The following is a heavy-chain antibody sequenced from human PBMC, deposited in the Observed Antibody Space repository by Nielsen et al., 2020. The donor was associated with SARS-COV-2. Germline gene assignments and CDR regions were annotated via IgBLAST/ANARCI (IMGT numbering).Heavy chain of an antibody. J-gene: IGHJ6*02. V-gene: IGHV1-18*01. CDR3: ARGTDDILTGYYKGGMDV. Sequence: ASVKVSCKASGYTFTRYGISWVRQAPGQGLEWMGWISAYNGNTNYAQKLQGRVTMTTDTSTSTAYMELRSLRSDDTAVYYCARGTDDILTGYYKGGMDVWGQGTTVTVSS. CDR1: GYTFTRYG. D-gene: IGHD3-9*01. CDR2: ISAYNGNT.